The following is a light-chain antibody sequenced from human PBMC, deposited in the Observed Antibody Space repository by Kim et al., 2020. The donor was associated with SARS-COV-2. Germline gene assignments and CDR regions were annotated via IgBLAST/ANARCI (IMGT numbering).Light chain of an antibody. V-gene: IGLV3-19*01. CDR2: GKD. Sequence: SSELTQDPTVSVALGQTVRITCRGDSLRSFFASWYQQKPGQAPLLVIYGKDNRPSGIPDRFSGSRSGNTAFLTIAETQAEDEADYYCTSRDSSANLWVFGGGTKVTVL. J-gene: IGLJ3*02. CDR1: SLRSFF. CDR3: TSRDSSANLWV.